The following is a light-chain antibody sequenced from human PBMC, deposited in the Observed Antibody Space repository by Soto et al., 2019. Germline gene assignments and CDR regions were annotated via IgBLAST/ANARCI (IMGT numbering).Light chain of an antibody. J-gene: IGKJ4*01. Sequence: DIQMTQSPSTLSASVGDRVTITCRASQSISSWLAWYQQKPGKAPKLLIFGASNLDSGVPSRFSGSGSGTEFTLTISSLQPDDFAVYYCQQYDNFSGLTFGGGTKVEI. CDR1: QSISSW. CDR3: QQYDNFSGLT. V-gene: IGKV1-5*03. CDR2: GAS.